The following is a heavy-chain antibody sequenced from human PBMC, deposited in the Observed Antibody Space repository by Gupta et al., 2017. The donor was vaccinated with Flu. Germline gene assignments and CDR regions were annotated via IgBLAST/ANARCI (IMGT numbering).Heavy chain of an antibody. D-gene: IGHD6-6*01. CDR3: ARGLNQLSIWFDP. J-gene: IGHJ5*02. Sequence: RYGISRDNAKNSLYLQMNSLRAEDTAVYYCARGLNQLSIWFDPWGQGTLVTVSS. V-gene: IGHV3-11*06.